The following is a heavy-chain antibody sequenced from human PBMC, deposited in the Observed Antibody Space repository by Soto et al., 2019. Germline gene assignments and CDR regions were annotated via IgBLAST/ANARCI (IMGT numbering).Heavy chain of an antibody. CDR3: ARALVTDYNSRDYHYYFAMDV. CDR2: VYHTGTT. CDR1: GASISGNY. V-gene: IGHV4-59*06. J-gene: IGHJ6*02. Sequence: SETLSLTCNVSGASISGNYWSWIRQPPGKGLEWIANVYHTGTTYYNPSLKSRVSMSVDTSQNQFSLILASVTAADTAVYYCARALVTDYNSRDYHYYFAMDVWGQGTSVTVSS. D-gene: IGHD3-22*01.